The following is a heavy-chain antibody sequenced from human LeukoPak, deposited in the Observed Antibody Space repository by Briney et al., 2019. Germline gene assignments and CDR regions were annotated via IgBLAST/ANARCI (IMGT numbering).Heavy chain of an antibody. Sequence: PSETLSLTCTVSGYSISSGYYWGWIRQPPGKGLEWIGSIYHSGSTYYNPSLKSRVTISVDTSKNQFSPKLSSVTAADTAVYYCARDLRGIAAAGTSDYWGQGTLVTVS. CDR3: ARDLRGIAAAGTSDY. J-gene: IGHJ4*02. CDR2: IYHSGST. D-gene: IGHD6-13*01. V-gene: IGHV4-38-2*02. CDR1: GYSISSGYY.